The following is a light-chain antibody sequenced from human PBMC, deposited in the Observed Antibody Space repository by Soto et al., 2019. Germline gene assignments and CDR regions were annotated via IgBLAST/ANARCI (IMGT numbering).Light chain of an antibody. CDR1: SSDVGGYNY. J-gene: IGLJ1*01. CDR2: DVS. Sequence: QSALTQPASVSGSPGQSITISCTGTSSDVGGYNYVSWYQQHPGKVPKLMIYDVSNRPSGVSNRVSGSKSGNTASLTISGLQAEDEADYYCSSYTSSSTLYVFGTGTKLTVL. V-gene: IGLV2-14*01. CDR3: SSYTSSSTLYV.